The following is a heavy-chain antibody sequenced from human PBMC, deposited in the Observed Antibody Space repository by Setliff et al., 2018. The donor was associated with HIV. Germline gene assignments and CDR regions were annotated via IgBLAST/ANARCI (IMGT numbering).Heavy chain of an antibody. V-gene: IGHV4-61*02. CDR1: GDSISSGGYY. D-gene: IGHD6-19*01. CDR3: TRQSPVAGSGAFDI. J-gene: IGHJ3*02. Sequence: LSLTCTVSGDSISSGGYYWSWIRQPAGQGLEWIGRIYTSGNTNYNPSTNYNPSLKSRITISLETSRNQFSLRVTSVTATDTAVYYCTRQSPVAGSGAFDIWGQGTKVTVSS. CDR2: IYTSGNTNYNPST.